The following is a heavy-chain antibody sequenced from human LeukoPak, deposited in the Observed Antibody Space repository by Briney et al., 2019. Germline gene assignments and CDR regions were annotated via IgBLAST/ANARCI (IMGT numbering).Heavy chain of an antibody. CDR1: GGSFSGYY. J-gene: IGHJ6*02. CDR3: ARGVVVVAATPYYYYGMDV. Sequence: SETLSLTCAVYGGSFSGYYWSWIRQPPGKGLEWIGEINHSGSTNYNPSLKSRVTISVDTSKSQFSLKLSSVTAADTAVYYCARGVVVVAATPYYYYGMDVWGQGTTVTVSS. V-gene: IGHV4-34*01. CDR2: INHSGST. D-gene: IGHD2-15*01.